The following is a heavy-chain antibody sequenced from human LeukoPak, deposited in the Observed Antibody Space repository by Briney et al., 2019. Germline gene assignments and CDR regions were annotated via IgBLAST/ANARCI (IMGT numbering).Heavy chain of an antibody. J-gene: IGHJ4*02. Sequence: PGESLKISCQGSGYSFTSYWIGWVRQMPGKGLEFMGIIYPGDSDTRYSPSFQGQVTISADKSISTAYLQWSSLKASDTAMYYCARQDPYNWNDVPYFDYWGQGTLVTVSS. D-gene: IGHD1-20*01. CDR2: IYPGDSDT. CDR1: GYSFTSYW. V-gene: IGHV5-51*01. CDR3: ARQDPYNWNDVPYFDY.